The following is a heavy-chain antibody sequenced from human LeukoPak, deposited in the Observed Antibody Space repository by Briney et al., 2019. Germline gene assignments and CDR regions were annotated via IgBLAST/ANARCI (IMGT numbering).Heavy chain of an antibody. Sequence: SETLSLTCAVYGVSFSGYYWSWIRQPPRKRLEWIWEINHSGSTNYNPSPKSRVTISVDTSKNQFSLKLSSVTAADTAVYYCATYDSSGYYRYFDYWGQGTLVTVSS. CDR2: INHSGST. CDR1: GVSFSGYY. CDR3: ATYDSSGYYRYFDY. V-gene: IGHV4-34*01. J-gene: IGHJ4*02. D-gene: IGHD3-22*01.